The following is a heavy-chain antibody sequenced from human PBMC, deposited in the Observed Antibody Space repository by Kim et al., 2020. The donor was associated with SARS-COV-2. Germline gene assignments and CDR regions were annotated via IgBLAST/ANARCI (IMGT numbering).Heavy chain of an antibody. CDR3: ARELAGYDILTGYYKRGGLDY. J-gene: IGHJ4*02. CDR2: IKQDGSEK. CDR1: GFTFSSYW. D-gene: IGHD3-9*01. V-gene: IGHV3-7*01. Sequence: GGSLRLSCAASGFTFSSYWMSWVRQAPGKGLEWVANIKQDGSEKYYVDSVKGRFTISRDNAKNSLYLQMNSLRAEDTAVYYCARELAGYDILTGYYKRGGLDYWGQGTLVTVSS.